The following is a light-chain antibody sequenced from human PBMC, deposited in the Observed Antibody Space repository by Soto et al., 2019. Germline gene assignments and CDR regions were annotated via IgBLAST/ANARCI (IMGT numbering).Light chain of an antibody. CDR2: DVS. V-gene: IGKV3-11*01. CDR3: QQRRNWPLT. CDR1: QSVDSH. J-gene: IGKJ4*01. Sequence: EIVLTQSPATLSLSPGERATLSCRASQSVDSHLTWYQQRPGQAPRLLIYDVSKRATGIPVRFSGSGSGTDFTLTISSLEPEDVAIYYCQQRRNWPLTFGGGTKVEIK.